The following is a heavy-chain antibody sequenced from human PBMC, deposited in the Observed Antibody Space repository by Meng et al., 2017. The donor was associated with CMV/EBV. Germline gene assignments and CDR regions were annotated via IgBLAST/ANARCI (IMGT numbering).Heavy chain of an antibody. CDR2: IIPIFGTA. J-gene: IGHJ4*02. D-gene: IGHD4-11*01. CDR1: GGTFSSYA. CDR3: AKDPYSNYARPY. Sequence: SVKVSCKASGGTFSSYAISWVRQAPGQGLEWMGGIIPIFGTANYAQKFQGRVTITTDESTSTAYMELSSLRSEDTAVYYCAKDPYSNYARPYWGQGTLVTVSS. V-gene: IGHV1-69*05.